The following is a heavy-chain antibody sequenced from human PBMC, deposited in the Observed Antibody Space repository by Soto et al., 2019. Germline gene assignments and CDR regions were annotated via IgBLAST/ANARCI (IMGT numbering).Heavy chain of an antibody. CDR1: GFTFSNAW. CDR3: TTESYDILTGPYDY. V-gene: IGHV3-15*07. J-gene: IGHJ4*02. D-gene: IGHD3-9*01. CDR2: IKSKTDGGTT. Sequence: PGGSLRLSCAASGFTFSNAWMNWVRQAPGKGLEWVGRIKSKTDGGTTDYAAPVKGRFTISRDDSKNTLYLQMNSLKTEDTVVYYCTTESYDILTGPYDYWGQGTLVTVSS.